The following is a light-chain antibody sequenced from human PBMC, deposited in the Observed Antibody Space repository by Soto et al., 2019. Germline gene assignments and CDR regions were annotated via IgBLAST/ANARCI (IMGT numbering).Light chain of an antibody. Sequence: QSALTQPASVSGSPGQSITISYTGTSSDVGSYNLVSWYQQHPGKAPKLMIYEGSKRPSGVSNRFSGSKSGNTASLTISGLQAEDEADYYCCSYAGSSTSGVVFGGGTKVTVL. CDR1: SSDVGSYNL. CDR2: EGS. CDR3: CSYAGSSTSGVV. J-gene: IGLJ2*01. V-gene: IGLV2-23*01.